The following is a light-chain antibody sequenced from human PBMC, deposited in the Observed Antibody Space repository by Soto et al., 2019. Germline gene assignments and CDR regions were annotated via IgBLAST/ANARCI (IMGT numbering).Light chain of an antibody. CDR1: ALPKQY. CDR3: QSTDSSGTVV. J-gene: IGLJ2*01. Sequence: SYELTQPRSVSVYPGQTARITCSEDALPKQYAYWYQQKPGQAPVVVIYKDSERPSGIPERLSGSSSGTIVTLTISGVEAEDEADYYCQSTDSSGTVVFGGGTKLTVL. CDR2: KDS. V-gene: IGLV3-25*03.